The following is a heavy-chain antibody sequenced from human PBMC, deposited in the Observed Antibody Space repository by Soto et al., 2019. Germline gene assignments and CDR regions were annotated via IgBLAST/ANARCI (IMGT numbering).Heavy chain of an antibody. Sequence: GGSLRLSCSASGFTFSSYAMHWVRQAPGKGLEYVSAISSNGGSTYYADSVKGRFTISRDNSKNTLYLQMSSLRAEDTAVYYCVKDTIGITIFGVVTRFYYYYGMDVWGQGT. D-gene: IGHD3-3*01. J-gene: IGHJ6*02. CDR3: VKDTIGITIFGVVTRFYYYYGMDV. CDR1: GFTFSSYA. CDR2: ISSNGGST. V-gene: IGHV3-64D*08.